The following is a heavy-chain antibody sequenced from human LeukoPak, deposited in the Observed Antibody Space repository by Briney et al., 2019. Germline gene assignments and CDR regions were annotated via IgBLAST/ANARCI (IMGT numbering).Heavy chain of an antibody. D-gene: IGHD3-22*01. CDR2: ISGSGDRT. CDR1: GFTFSSYG. Sequence: GGSLRLSCAASGFTFSSYGMSWVRQAPGKGLEWVSGISGSGDRTFYADSVKGRFTISRDNYMNTMYLQVSSLRAEDTAVYYCARDTYYDSTGYYFGLVDYWGQGTLVTVSS. V-gene: IGHV3-23*01. CDR3: ARDTYYDSTGYYFGLVDY. J-gene: IGHJ4*02.